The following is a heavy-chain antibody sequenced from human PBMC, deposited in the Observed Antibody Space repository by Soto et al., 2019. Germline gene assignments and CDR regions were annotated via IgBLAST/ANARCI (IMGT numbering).Heavy chain of an antibody. CDR1: GGSIRSGDNY. Sequence: SETLSLTCTVSGGSIRSGDNYWSWIRQTPGKGLEWIGYFYYRGSTYYNQSLKSRVTISVDTSMNQFSLTLTSVTAADTAVYYCARDPARGGGSYLGYFDYWGQGTPVTV. CDR3: ARDPARGGGSYLGYFDY. J-gene: IGHJ4*02. CDR2: FYYRGST. D-gene: IGHD1-26*01. V-gene: IGHV4-30-4*01.